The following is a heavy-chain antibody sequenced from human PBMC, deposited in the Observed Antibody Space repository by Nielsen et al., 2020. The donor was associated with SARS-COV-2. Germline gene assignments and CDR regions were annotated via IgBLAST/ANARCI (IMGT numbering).Heavy chain of an antibody. J-gene: IGHJ4*02. V-gene: IGHV1-46*01. CDR3: ASGNYDYVWGSYRSHYYFDY. D-gene: IGHD3-16*02. Sequence: WVRQAPGQGLEWMGIINPSGGSTSYAQKFQGRVTMTRNTSISTAYMELSSLRSEDTAVYYCASGNYDYVWGSYRSHYYFDYWGQGTLVTVS. CDR2: INPSGGST.